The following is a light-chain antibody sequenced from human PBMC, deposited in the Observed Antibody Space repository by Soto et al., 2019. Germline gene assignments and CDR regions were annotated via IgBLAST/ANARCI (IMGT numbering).Light chain of an antibody. J-gene: IGKJ1*01. Sequence: EIVLTQSPGTLSLSPGERATLSCRASQSVSSSYLAWYQQKPGQAPRPLIYGASSWAIGNPDRFSGSGSGTDFTLTISRLEPEDFAVYYCQQYGSSPWTFGQGTKVEIK. CDR1: QSVSSSY. CDR2: GAS. V-gene: IGKV3-20*01. CDR3: QQYGSSPWT.